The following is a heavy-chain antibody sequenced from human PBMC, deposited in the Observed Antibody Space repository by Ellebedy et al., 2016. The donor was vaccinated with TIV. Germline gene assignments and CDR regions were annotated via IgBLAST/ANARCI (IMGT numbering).Heavy chain of an antibody. CDR2: IWYDGSNK. CDR3: ARGPVVEMATYFDY. V-gene: IGHV3-33*08. D-gene: IGHD5-24*01. CDR1: GFTFSSYG. Sequence: GESLKISCAASGFTFSSYGMHWVRQAPGKGLEWVAVIWYDGSNKYYGDSVKGRFTISRDNSKNTLYLQMNSLRAEDTAVYYCARGPVVEMATYFDYWGQGTLVTVSS. J-gene: IGHJ4*02.